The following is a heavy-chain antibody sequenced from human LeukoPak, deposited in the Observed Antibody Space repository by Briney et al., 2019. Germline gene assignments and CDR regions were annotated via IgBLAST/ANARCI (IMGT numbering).Heavy chain of an antibody. V-gene: IGHV1-18*01. CDR1: GYTFTTYG. D-gene: IGHD6-19*01. CDR3: ARDLGVVAGRGFDY. Sequence: ASVKVSCKASGYTFTTYGISWVRQAPGPGLEWMGWISGYNGNTDYAQKLQGRVTMTTDTSTTTAYMELRSLRSDDTAVYYCARDLGVVAGRGFDYWGQGTLVTVSS. J-gene: IGHJ4*02. CDR2: ISGYNGNT.